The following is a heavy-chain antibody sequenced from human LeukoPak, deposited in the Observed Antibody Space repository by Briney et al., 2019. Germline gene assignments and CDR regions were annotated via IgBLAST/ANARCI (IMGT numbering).Heavy chain of an antibody. CDR3: ARDHHTSAYYFDP. Sequence: ASVKVFCKSSGYTFTDYYVHWVRQAPGQGLEWMGWINPKSGGTSSAQKFQGRVTMTRDTSINTAYMELSSLTSDDTAVYYCARDHHTSAYYFDPWGQGTLVTVSS. CDR1: GYTFTDYY. V-gene: IGHV1-2*02. J-gene: IGHJ5*02. CDR2: INPKSGGT. D-gene: IGHD1-26*01.